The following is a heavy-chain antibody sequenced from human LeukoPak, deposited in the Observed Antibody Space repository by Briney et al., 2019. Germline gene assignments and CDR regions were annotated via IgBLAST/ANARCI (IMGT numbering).Heavy chain of an antibody. V-gene: IGHV3-23*01. CDR3: AKGAYYYGSGSYFDL. CDR2: IGGSGAST. Sequence: GGSLRLSCAASGFTFSSYTMNWVRQAPGKGLEWVSGIGGSGASTYYAGSVKGRFTISRDNSENTLYLQMNTLRVEDKAVYYCAKGAYYYGSGSYFDLWGQGTLVTVSS. J-gene: IGHJ4*02. CDR1: GFTFSSYT. D-gene: IGHD3-10*01.